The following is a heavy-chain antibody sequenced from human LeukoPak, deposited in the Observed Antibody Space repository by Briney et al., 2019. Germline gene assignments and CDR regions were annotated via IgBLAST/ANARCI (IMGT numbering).Heavy chain of an antibody. J-gene: IGHJ4*02. D-gene: IGHD3-10*01. Sequence: SGGSLRLSCAASGFTFSRYAMSWVRQAPGKGLEWVSGISWNSGSIGYADSVKGRFTISRDNAKNSLYLQMNSLRAEDTALYYCAKDRVEYYYGSGSYGGVDYWGQGTLVTVSS. CDR1: GFTFSRYA. V-gene: IGHV3-9*01. CDR2: ISWNSGSI. CDR3: AKDRVEYYYGSGSYGGVDY.